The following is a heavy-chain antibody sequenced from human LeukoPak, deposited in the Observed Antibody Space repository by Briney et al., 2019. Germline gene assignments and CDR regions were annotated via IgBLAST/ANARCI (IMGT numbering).Heavy chain of an antibody. V-gene: IGHV1-2*02. CDR1: EYTLTDYY. CDR3: AREGAPLVGWGRGSYYMDV. D-gene: IGHD1-26*01. CDR2: ISPNRGGT. Sequence: GAPVTVSRLGSEYTLTDYYIHWVGQAPGEGLEWMGLISPNRGGTNYAQTFQGRVTMTRDTFISTAYMELSRLRSDDTAVYYCAREGAPLVGWGRGSYYMDVWGKGTTVTVSS. J-gene: IGHJ6*03.